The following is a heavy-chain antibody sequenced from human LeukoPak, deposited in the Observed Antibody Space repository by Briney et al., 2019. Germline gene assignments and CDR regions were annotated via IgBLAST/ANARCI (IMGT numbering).Heavy chain of an antibody. V-gene: IGHV3-23*01. CDR3: ARYMTTVTTFDY. CDR1: GFAFSSYA. CDR2: ISGSGAGT. J-gene: IGHJ4*02. Sequence: GGSLRLSCAASGFAFSSYAMSWVRQAPGKGLEWVSAISGSGAGTYYIDSVKGRFTISRDNSKNTLYLQMSSLRADDTAVYYCARYMTTVTTFDYWGQGTLVTVSS. D-gene: IGHD4-17*01.